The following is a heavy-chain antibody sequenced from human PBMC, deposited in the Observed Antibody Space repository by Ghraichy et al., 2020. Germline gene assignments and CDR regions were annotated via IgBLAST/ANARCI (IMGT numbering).Heavy chain of an antibody. CDR1: GFTFSSYS. Sequence: GGSLRLSCAASGFTFSSYSMNWVRQAPGKGLEWVSSISRSSSYIYYADSVKGRFTISRGNAKNSLYPQMNSLRAEDTAVYYCARDLAWIQLWPQPFDYWGQGTLVTVSS. V-gene: IGHV3-21*01. D-gene: IGHD5-18*01. CDR2: ISRSSSYI. J-gene: IGHJ4*02. CDR3: ARDLAWIQLWPQPFDY.